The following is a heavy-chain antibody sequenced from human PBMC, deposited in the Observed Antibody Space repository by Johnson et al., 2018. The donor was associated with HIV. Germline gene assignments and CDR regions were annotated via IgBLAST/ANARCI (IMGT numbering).Heavy chain of an antibody. J-gene: IGHJ3*02. CDR1: GFTFSSYA. CDR3: AKDMGAYQLLYAFDI. Sequence: QEKLVESGGGVVQPGRSLRLSCAASGFTFSSYAMHWVRQAPGKGLEWVAVISYDGSNKYYADSVKGRFTISRDNSKNTLYLQMNSLRAEDTAVYYCAKDMGAYQLLYAFDIWGQGTMVTVSS. CDR2: ISYDGSNK. D-gene: IGHD2-2*02. V-gene: IGHV3-30*04.